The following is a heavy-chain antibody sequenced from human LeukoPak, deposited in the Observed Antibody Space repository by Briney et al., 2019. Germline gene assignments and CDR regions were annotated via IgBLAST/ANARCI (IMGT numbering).Heavy chain of an antibody. D-gene: IGHD3-16*02. CDR1: GYTFTGYY. CDR2: INPNSGGT. CDR3: ARGGRGLRLGELSHFDY. J-gene: IGHJ4*02. Sequence: ASVKVSCKASGYTFTGYYLHWVRQAPGQGLEWMGWINPNSGGTNYAQKFQGRVTMTRDTSISTAYMELSRLRSDDTAVYYCARGGRGLRLGELSHFDYWGQGTLVTVSS. V-gene: IGHV1-2*02.